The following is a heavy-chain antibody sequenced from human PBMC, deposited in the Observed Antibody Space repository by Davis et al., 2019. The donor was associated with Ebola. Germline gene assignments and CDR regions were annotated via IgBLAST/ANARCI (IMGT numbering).Heavy chain of an antibody. CDR1: GGSISSYY. CDR3: ARVSTVQGVINYYYGMDV. Sequence: PSETLSLTCTVSGGSISSYYWSWIRQPPGKGLEWIGYIYYSGSTNYNPSLKSRVTISVDTSKNQFSLKLSSVTAADTAVYYCARVSTVQGVINYYYGMDVWGQGTTVTVSS. V-gene: IGHV4-59*01. J-gene: IGHJ6*02. CDR2: IYYSGST. D-gene: IGHD3-10*01.